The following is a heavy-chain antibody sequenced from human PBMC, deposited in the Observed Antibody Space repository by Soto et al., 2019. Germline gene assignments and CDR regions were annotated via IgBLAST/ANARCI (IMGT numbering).Heavy chain of an antibody. V-gene: IGHV5-51*01. CDR3: TRTLAAGKNYNGMDV. D-gene: IGHD6-13*01. CDR1: GYSFTSYW. CDR2: IYPGDSDT. Sequence: GESLKISCKGSGYSFTSYWICWVRQMPGKGLEWIGIIYPGDSDTRYSPSFQGQVTISADKSISTAYLQWSSLKASDTAMYYCTRTLAAGKNYNGMDVWGQGATVTVSS. J-gene: IGHJ6*02.